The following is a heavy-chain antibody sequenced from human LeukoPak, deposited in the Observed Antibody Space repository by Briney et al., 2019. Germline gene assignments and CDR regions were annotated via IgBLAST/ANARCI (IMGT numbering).Heavy chain of an antibody. D-gene: IGHD3-3*01. CDR2: TFYRSKWYN. Sequence: SQTLSLTCAISGDSVSSNSAAWSWIRQSPSRGLEWLGRTFYRSKWYNDYAVSVKSRITINPDTSKNQVSLQLNSVTPEDTAVYYCARETSFRYYDIWSGWDYWGQGTLVTVSS. V-gene: IGHV6-1*01. CDR1: GDSVSSNSAA. CDR3: ARETSFRYYDIWSGWDY. J-gene: IGHJ4*02.